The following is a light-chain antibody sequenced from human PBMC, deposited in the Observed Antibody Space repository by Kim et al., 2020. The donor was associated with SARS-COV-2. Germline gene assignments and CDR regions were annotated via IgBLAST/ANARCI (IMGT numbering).Light chain of an antibody. CDR2: YDS. CDR3: QVWDSSSDRPYV. Sequence: PGETARITGGGDNIGSKRVHWYQQRPGQAPGLVIYYDSDRPSGIPGRFSGSNSGNTATLSISRVDAGDEADYYCQVWDSSSDRPYVFGTGTKVTVL. J-gene: IGLJ1*01. CDR1: NIGSKR. V-gene: IGLV3-21*04.